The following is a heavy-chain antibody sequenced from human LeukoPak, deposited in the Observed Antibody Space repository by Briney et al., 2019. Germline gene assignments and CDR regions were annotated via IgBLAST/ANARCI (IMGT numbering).Heavy chain of an antibody. CDR1: GFTFSSYS. CDR2: ISSSSSYI. J-gene: IGHJ4*02. V-gene: IGHV3-21*01. D-gene: IGHD3-9*01. Sequence: GGSLRLSSAASGFTFSSYSMNWVRQAPGKGLEWVSSISSSSSYIYYADSVKGRFTISRDNAKNSLYLQMNSLRAEDTAVYCCARGVTYYDILTGNTFDYWGQGTLVTVSS. CDR3: ARGVTYYDILTGNTFDY.